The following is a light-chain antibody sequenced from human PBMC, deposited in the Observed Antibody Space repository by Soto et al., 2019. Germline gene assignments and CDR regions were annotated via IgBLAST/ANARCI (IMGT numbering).Light chain of an antibody. V-gene: IGLV4-69*01. J-gene: IGLJ2*01. CDR2: VNSDGSH. CDR1: SGHSTYA. Sequence: QLVLTQSPSASASLGASVKLTCTLSSGHSTYAIAWHQQQPEKGPRYLMRVNSDGSHTKGDGIPGRFSGSSSGAERYLIISSLQSDDEADYYCQTWGTGIRVFGGGTKLTVL. CDR3: QTWGTGIRV.